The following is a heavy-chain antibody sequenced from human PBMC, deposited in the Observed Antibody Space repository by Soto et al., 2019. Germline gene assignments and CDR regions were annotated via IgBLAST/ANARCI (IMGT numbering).Heavy chain of an antibody. CDR1: GFTFSSYG. CDR2: IWYDGSNK. J-gene: IGHJ4*02. CDR3: ARDHSVVVPAAMRGPVY. D-gene: IGHD2-2*01. Sequence: QVQLVASGGGGVQPGRSQRLSCAASGFTFSSYGMHWVLQSPGKGLEWVAVIWYDGSNKYYADSVKGRFTISRDNSKNTLYLQMNSLRAEDTAVYYCARDHSVVVPAAMRGPVYWGQGTLVTVSS. V-gene: IGHV3-33*01.